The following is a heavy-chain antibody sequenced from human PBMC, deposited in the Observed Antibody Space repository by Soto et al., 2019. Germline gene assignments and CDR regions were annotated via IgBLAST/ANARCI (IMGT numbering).Heavy chain of an antibody. CDR1: TFNSYS. CDR3: TRDQGGSYDSWFDP. J-gene: IGHJ5*02. V-gene: IGHV3-21*06. D-gene: IGHD1-26*01. Sequence: EVQLVESGGGLVKPGGSLRLSCTFTFNSYSLNWVRQAPGEGLEWVSSISSGSAYIKYADSVECRFTISRDNANNLLYLQRSSLRVDDTAVYYCTRDQGGSYDSWFDPWGQGTLVTVSS. CDR2: ISSGSAYI.